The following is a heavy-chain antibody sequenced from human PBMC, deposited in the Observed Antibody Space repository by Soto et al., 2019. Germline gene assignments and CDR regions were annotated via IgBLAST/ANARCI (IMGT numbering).Heavy chain of an antibody. CDR2: ISHSGST. V-gene: IGHV4-4*02. Sequence: QIQLQESGPGLVKPSGTLSLTCAVSGGSISRNSWWSWVRQPPGKGLQWIGEISHSGSTNYNPSLESRVTISLDKSTNSFSLKLTSVTAADTAVYYCARPPIGAYWYFDIWGRGTLVTVSS. D-gene: IGHD3-16*01. J-gene: IGHJ2*01. CDR3: ARPPIGAYWYFDI. CDR1: GGSISRNSW.